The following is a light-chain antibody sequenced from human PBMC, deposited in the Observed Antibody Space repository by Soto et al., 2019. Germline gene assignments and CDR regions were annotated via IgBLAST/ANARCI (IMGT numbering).Light chain of an antibody. CDR2: DAS. Sequence: DIQMTQSPSTLSASVGDRVTITCRASQSISSWLAWYQQTPGKAPKLLSYDASSLESGVPSRFSGSGSGTEFTLTISSLQPDDFATYYCQQYNSYSWTFGQGTKVDIK. CDR1: QSISSW. CDR3: QQYNSYSWT. V-gene: IGKV1-5*01. J-gene: IGKJ1*01.